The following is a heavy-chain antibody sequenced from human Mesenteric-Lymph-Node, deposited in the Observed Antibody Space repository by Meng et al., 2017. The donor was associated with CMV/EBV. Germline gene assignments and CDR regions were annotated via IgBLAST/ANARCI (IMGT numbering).Heavy chain of an antibody. CDR1: SYW. V-gene: IGHV3-74*01. CDR3: ARGEYCSSASCYIRYWYFDL. D-gene: IGHD2-2*02. J-gene: IGHJ2*01. CDR2: INSDGSST. Sequence: SYWMHWVRQAPGKGLVWVSRINSDGSSTSYADSVKGRFTISRDNAKNTLYLQMNSLRAEDTAVYYCARGEYCSSASCYIRYWYFDLWGRGTLVTVSS.